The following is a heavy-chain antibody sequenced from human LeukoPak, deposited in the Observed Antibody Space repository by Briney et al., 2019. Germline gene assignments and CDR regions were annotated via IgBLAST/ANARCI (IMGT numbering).Heavy chain of an antibody. D-gene: IGHD3-10*01. CDR3: ARDVVGSGGSVWFGELFDY. J-gene: IGHJ4*02. V-gene: IGHV1-24*01. Sequence: GASVKVSCKVSGYTLTELSMHWVRQAPGKGLEWMGGFDPEDGETIYAQKFQGRVTMTEDTSTDTAYMELSSLRSDDTAVYYCARDVVGSGGSVWFGELFDYWGQGTLVTVSS. CDR1: GYTLTELS. CDR2: FDPEDGET.